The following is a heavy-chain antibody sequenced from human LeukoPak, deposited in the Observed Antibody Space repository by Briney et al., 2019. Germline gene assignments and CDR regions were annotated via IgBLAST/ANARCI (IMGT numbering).Heavy chain of an antibody. Sequence: GGTLRLSCAASGFTFSSYGMSWVRQAPGKGLEWVSAISGSGGSTYYADSVKGRFTISRDNAKNSLYLQMNSLKTEDTAVYYCTTRRPDAFDIWGQGTMVTVSS. CDR1: GFTFSSYG. J-gene: IGHJ3*02. CDR3: TTRRPDAFDI. V-gene: IGHV3-23*01. CDR2: ISGSGGST.